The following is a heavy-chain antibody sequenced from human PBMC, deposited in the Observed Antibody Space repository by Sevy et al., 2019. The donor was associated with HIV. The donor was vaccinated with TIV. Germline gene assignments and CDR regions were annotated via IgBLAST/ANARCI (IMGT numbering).Heavy chain of an antibody. CDR2: IKGDGSDK. Sequence: GGSLRLSCAASEFTFSKYWMGWVRQAPGKGPEWVANIKGDGSDKYYLDSVKGRFTISRDNAKSSLYLRMNSIRDEDTATYYCVRGGGACDYWGQGTLVTVSS. D-gene: IGHD2-21*02. V-gene: IGHV3-7*01. CDR3: VRGGGACDY. J-gene: IGHJ4*02. CDR1: EFTFSKYW.